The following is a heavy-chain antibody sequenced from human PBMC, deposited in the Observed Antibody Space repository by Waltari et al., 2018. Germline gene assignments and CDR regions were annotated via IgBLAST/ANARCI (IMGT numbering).Heavy chain of an antibody. D-gene: IGHD3-10*01. CDR2: SYATGST. V-gene: IGHV4-4*07. Sequence: VQLQESGPGLVKPSETLSLTCTVSGGSISTYYWSWIRQPAGKGLEWIGRSYATGSTNYNPSPKSRVTMSVDTSKNQFSLKLSSVTAADTAVYYCARLPYNNIYFYYYMDVWGKGTTVTVSS. J-gene: IGHJ6*03. CDR3: ARLPYNNIYFYYYMDV. CDR1: GGSISTYY.